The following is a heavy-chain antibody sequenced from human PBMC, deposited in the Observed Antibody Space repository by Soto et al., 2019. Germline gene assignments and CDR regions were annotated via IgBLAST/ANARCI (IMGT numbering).Heavy chain of an antibody. J-gene: IGHJ6*02. CDR3: ASILNYYDSSGYSPGKRYYYYYGMDV. CDR2: IDPSDSYT. Sequence: PGESLKISCKGSGYSFTSYWINWVRQMPGKGLEWMGRIDPSDSYTNYSPSFQGHVTISADKSISTAYLQWSSLKASGTAMYYCASILNYYDSSGYSPGKRYYYYYGMDVWGQGTTVTVSS. CDR1: GYSFTSYW. V-gene: IGHV5-10-1*01. D-gene: IGHD3-22*01.